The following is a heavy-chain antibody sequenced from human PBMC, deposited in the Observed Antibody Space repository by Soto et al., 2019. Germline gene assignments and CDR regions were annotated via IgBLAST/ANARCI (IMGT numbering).Heavy chain of an antibody. J-gene: IGHJ4*02. Sequence: WTWLRQSPGKGLEWIGYMHDSGRSNYNPSLKSRVKISVDTSKKQFSLKLNSVTAADTAVYYCARVGGTRGWYWGQGTLVTVSS. D-gene: IGHD2-15*01. CDR2: MHDSGRS. V-gene: IGHV4-59*01. CDR3: ARVGGTRGWY.